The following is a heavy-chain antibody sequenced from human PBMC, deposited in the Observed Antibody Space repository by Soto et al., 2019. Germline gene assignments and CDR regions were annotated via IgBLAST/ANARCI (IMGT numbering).Heavy chain of an antibody. CDR1: GFTFSSYG. CDR3: ARDKDTIFGVVIMGLSFDY. Sequence: GGSLRLSCAASGFTFSSYGMHWVRQAPGKGLEWVAVIWYDGSNKYYADSVKGRFTISRDNSKNTLYLQMNSLRAEDTAVYYCARDKDTIFGVVIMGLSFDYWGQGTLVTVSS. CDR2: IWYDGSNK. J-gene: IGHJ4*02. V-gene: IGHV3-33*01. D-gene: IGHD3-3*01.